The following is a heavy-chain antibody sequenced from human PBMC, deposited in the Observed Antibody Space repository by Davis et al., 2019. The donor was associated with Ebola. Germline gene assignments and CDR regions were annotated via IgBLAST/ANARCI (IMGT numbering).Heavy chain of an antibody. V-gene: IGHV1-69*01. CDR1: GYSFTNYG. D-gene: IGHD5-24*01. CDR2: IIPIFGTA. CDR3: ARDRREIGGMDV. Sequence: KISCKASGYSFTNYGISWVRQAPGQGLEWMGGIIPIFGTANYAQKFQGRVTITADESTSTAYMELSSLRSEDTAVYYCARDRREIGGMDVWGKGTTVTVSS. J-gene: IGHJ6*04.